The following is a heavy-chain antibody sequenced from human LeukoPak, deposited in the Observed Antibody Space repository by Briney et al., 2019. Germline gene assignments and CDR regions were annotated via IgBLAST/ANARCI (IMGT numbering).Heavy chain of an antibody. Sequence: PSETLSLTCSVSGGSISSGGYYWSWIRQHPGKGLEWIGYIYDSGNTYYNPSLKSRVTISVDTSKNQFSLKLSSVTAADTAVYYCASLYSNSWYDYWGQGTLVTVSS. J-gene: IGHJ4*02. CDR2: IYDSGNT. D-gene: IGHD6-13*01. V-gene: IGHV4-31*03. CDR3: ASLYSNSWYDY. CDR1: GGSISSGGYY.